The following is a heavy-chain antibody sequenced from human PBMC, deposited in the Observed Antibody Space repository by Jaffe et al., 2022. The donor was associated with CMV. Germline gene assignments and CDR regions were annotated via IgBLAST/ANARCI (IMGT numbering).Heavy chain of an antibody. CDR2: ISGSGGST. V-gene: IGHV3-23*01. J-gene: IGHJ6*02. D-gene: IGHD5-18*01. CDR3: AKHLGLGYSYGYDYYYYGMDV. Sequence: EVQLLESGGGLVQPGGSLRLSCAASGFTFSSYAMSWVRQAPGKGLEWVSAISGSGGSTYYADSVKGRFTISRDNSKNTLYLQMNSLRAEDTAVYYCAKHLGLGYSYGYDYYYYGMDVWGQGTTVTVSS. CDR1: GFTFSSYA.